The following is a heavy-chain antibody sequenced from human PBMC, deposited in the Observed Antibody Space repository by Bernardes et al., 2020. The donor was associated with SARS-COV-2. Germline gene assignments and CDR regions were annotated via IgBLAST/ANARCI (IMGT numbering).Heavy chain of an antibody. V-gene: IGHV4-39*02. J-gene: IGHJ4*02. CDR1: VGSISSTSYY. CDR2: ISYSRNT. D-gene: IGHD3-10*01. CDR3: ARYYGSGRLIDY. Sequence: SETLSLTCTVSVGSISSTSYYWGWVRQPPGKGLEYIWYISYSRNTYYNPSLKSRVTISVTSRNHFSLNLSSVTAADTAVYYCARYYGSGRLIDYWGQGTLVTVSS.